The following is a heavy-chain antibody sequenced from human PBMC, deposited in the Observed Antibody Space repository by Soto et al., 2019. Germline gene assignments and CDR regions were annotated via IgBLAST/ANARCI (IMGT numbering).Heavy chain of an antibody. V-gene: IGHV3-30-3*01. CDR3: ARGRVIAVADLGY. CDR2: ISYDGSNK. J-gene: IGHJ4*02. Sequence: QVQLVESGGGVVQPGRSLRLSCAASGFTFSSYAMHWVRQAPGKGLEWGAVISYDGSNKYYADSVKGRFTISRDNSKNTLYLQMNSLRAEDTAVYYCARGRVIAVADLGYWGQGTLVTVSS. CDR1: GFTFSSYA. D-gene: IGHD6-19*01.